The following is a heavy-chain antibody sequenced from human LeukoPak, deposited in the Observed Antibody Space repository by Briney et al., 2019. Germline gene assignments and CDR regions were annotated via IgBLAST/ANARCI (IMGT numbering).Heavy chain of an antibody. J-gene: IGHJ4*02. V-gene: IGHV3-7*04. CDR2: IKQDGSEK. CDR3: AGGSGWIIDY. D-gene: IGHD6-19*01. Sequence: PGGSLRLSCAASGFPFGGCWMNWVRLAPGKGLEWVANIKQDGSEKLYVDSVKGRFTISRDNAKNSLYLQMNSLRAEDTAIYYCAGGSGWIIDYWGQGTLVTVSS. CDR1: GFPFGGCW.